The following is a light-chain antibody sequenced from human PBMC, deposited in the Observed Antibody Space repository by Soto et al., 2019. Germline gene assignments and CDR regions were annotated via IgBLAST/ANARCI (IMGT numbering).Light chain of an antibody. J-gene: IGLJ2*01. CDR3: CSYAGSSPYIV. CDR1: SSDIGGYKY. Sequence: QSALTQPASVSGSLGQSITISCTGTSSDIGGYKYVSWYQQHPGKAPKLIIYEGNKRPSGLSDRFSGSKSGNTASLTISGVQPEDEADYYCCSYAGSSPYIVFGGGTKVTVL. V-gene: IGLV2-23*01. CDR2: EGN.